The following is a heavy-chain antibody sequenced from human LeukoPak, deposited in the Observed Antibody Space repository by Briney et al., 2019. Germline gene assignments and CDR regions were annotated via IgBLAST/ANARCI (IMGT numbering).Heavy chain of an antibody. Sequence: SETLSLTCAVYGGSFNDYYWSWIRQPTGKGLEWIGQINYTGSTNYNPSLKSRVTISVDTSKNQFSLKLSSVTAADTAVYYCARLSMVRGVPEWGQGTLVTVSS. CDR1: GGSFNDYY. V-gene: IGHV4-34*01. CDR3: ARLSMVRGVPE. J-gene: IGHJ4*02. CDR2: INYTGST. D-gene: IGHD3-10*01.